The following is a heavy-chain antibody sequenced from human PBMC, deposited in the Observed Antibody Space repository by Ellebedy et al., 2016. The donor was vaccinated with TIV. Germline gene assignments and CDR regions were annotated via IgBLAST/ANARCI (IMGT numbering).Heavy chain of an antibody. CDR3: ARGDSSPLGYYSYGMDV. CDR2: IYYSGST. V-gene: IGHV4-31*11. CDR1: GGSISSGGYY. Sequence: LRLSCAVSGGSISSGGYYWSWIRQHPGKGLEWIGFIYYSGSTYYNPSLRSRVTISLDMSKNQFSLRLSSVTAADTAVYYCARGDSSPLGYYSYGMDVWGQGTTVTVSS. D-gene: IGHD3-22*01. J-gene: IGHJ6*02.